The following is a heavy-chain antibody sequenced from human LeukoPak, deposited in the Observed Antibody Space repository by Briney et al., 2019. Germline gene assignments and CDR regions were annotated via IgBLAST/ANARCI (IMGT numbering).Heavy chain of an antibody. CDR3: TRTYYDSSGYLFDY. J-gene: IGHJ4*02. V-gene: IGHV3-49*04. D-gene: IGHD3-22*01. CDR1: GFTSGFTFGDYA. CDR2: IRTKAYGGTT. Sequence: GWSLRLSCTASGFTSGFTFGDYAMSWVRQAPGKGLERVGFIRTKAYGGTTEYAASVKGRFTISRDGSKSIAYLQMNSLKTEDTAVYYCTRTYYDSSGYLFDYWGQGTLVTVSS.